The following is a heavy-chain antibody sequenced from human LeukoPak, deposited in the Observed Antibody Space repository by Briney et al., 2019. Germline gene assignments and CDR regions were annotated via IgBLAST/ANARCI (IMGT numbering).Heavy chain of an antibody. CDR1: GGSISSGNW. V-gene: IGHV4-4*02. CDR2: IYHSGST. CDR3: AKTRTSCYSFCACDV. J-gene: IGHJ3*01. D-gene: IGHD2-2*02. Sequence: SGTLSLTCAVSGGSISSGNWWSWVRQPPGKGLEWIGEIYHSGSTNYNPSLKSRVTISVDNSKNQFSLKLSSVTAADTAVYYCAKTRTSCYSFCACDVWGQGTMVTVSS.